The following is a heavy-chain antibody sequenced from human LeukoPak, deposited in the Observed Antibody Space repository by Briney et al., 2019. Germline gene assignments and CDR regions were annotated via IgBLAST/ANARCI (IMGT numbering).Heavy chain of an antibody. CDR2: ISGSGGST. CDR1: GFAFSDYS. CDR3: AKANSGSPRRNAFDI. D-gene: IGHD1-26*01. V-gene: IGHV3-23*01. Sequence: PGGSLRLSCAASGFAFSDYSINWVRQAPGKGLEWVSAISGSGGSTYYADSVKGRFTISRDNSKNTLYLQMNSLRAEDTAVYYCAKANSGSPRRNAFDIWGQGTMVTVSS. J-gene: IGHJ3*02.